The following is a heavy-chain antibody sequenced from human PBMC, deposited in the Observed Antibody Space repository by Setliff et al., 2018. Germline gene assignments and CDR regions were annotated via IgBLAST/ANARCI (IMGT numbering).Heavy chain of an antibody. D-gene: IGHD6-19*01. J-gene: IGHJ6*02. CDR2: ISPYNGNT. CDR1: GYRFTTYG. Sequence: GASVKVSCKASGYRFTTYGINWVRQAPGQGLEWMGWISPYNGNTKYAQKFQGRVTMTADTSTSTAYMELRSLRFDDTAVYYCARDILLVEGVSVTGKYCVMDVWGQGTTVTVSS. CDR3: ARDILLVEGVSVTGKYCVMDV. V-gene: IGHV1-18*01.